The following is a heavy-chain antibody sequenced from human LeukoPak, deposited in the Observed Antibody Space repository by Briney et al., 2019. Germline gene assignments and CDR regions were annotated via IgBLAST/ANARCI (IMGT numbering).Heavy chain of an antibody. J-gene: IGHJ5*02. Sequence: ASVKVSCKASGYTFTSYAMNWVRQAPGQGLEWMGWINTNTGNPTYAQGFTGRFVFSLDTSVSTAYLQISSLKAEDTAVYYCARGHMVRGVPNWFDPWGQGTLVTVSS. CDR1: GYTFTSYA. V-gene: IGHV7-4-1*02. CDR2: INTNTGNP. CDR3: ARGHMVRGVPNWFDP. D-gene: IGHD3-10*01.